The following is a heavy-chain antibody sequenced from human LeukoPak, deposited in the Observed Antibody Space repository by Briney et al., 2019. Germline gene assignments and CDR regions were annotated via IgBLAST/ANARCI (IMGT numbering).Heavy chain of an antibody. Sequence: ASVKVSCTASGYTFTGYYMHWVRQAPGQGLEWMGRINPNSGGTNYAQKFQGRVTMTRDTSISTAYMELSRLRSDDTAVYYCARIRLTSPTVFDYWGQGTLVTVSS. CDR3: ARIRLTSPTVFDY. J-gene: IGHJ4*02. V-gene: IGHV1-2*06. CDR1: GYTFTGYY. D-gene: IGHD4-17*01. CDR2: INPNSGGT.